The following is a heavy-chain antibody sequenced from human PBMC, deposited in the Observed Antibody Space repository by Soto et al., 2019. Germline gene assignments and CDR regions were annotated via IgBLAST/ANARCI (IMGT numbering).Heavy chain of an antibody. Sequence: QVQLQESGPGLVKPSQTLSLTCTVSGGSISSGGYYWSWIRQHPGKGLEWIGYIYYSGSTYYNPSLKSRVTISVDTSKNQFSLKLSYVTAADTDVYYCARVYCSGGSCYEFDYWGQGTLVTVSS. CDR3: ARVYCSGGSCYEFDY. CDR2: IYYSGST. J-gene: IGHJ4*02. V-gene: IGHV4-31*03. CDR1: GGSISSGGYY. D-gene: IGHD2-15*01.